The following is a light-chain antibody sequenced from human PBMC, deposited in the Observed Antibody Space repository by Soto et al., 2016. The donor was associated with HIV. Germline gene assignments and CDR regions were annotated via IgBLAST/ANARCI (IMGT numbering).Light chain of an antibody. CDR3: QQYNSYLWT. CDR2: KAS. V-gene: IGKV1-5*03. J-gene: IGKJ1*01. Sequence: DTQMTQSPSTLSASVGDRVTITCRASQSVSWWLAWYQQKPGKAPKLLMYKASTLESGVPLRFSGSGSGTEFTLTVSSLQPDDFATYYCQQYNSYLWTFGQGTKVEVK. CDR1: QSVSWW.